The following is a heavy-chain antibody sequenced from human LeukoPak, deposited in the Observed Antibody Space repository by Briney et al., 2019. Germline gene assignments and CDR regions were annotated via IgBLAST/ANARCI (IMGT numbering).Heavy chain of an antibody. Sequence: GGSLRLSCAASGFTFSSYSMNWVRQAPGKGLEWVSYISSSSSTIYYADSVKGRFTISRDNSKNTLYLQMTSLRAEDTAVYYCASPYGYDALDIWGQGTMVTVSS. J-gene: IGHJ3*02. CDR3: ASPYGYDALDI. D-gene: IGHD4-17*01. CDR2: ISSSSSTI. CDR1: GFTFSSYS. V-gene: IGHV3-48*01.